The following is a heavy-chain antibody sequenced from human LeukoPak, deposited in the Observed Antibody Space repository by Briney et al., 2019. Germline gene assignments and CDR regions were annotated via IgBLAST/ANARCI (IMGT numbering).Heavy chain of an antibody. CDR2: INTDGSST. J-gene: IGHJ4*02. D-gene: IGHD6-13*01. V-gene: IGHV3-74*01. CDR1: GFTFSSYW. Sequence: GGSLRLSCAASGFTFSSYWMHWVRQAPGKGLVWVSRINTDGSSTTYADSVKGRFTISRDNAKNSLYLQMNSLRAEDTAVYYCAILGIAAAGTRDYWGQGTLVTVSS. CDR3: AILGIAAAGTRDY.